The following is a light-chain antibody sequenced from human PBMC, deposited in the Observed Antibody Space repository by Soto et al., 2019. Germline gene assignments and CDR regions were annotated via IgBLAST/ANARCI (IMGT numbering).Light chain of an antibody. CDR1: QTISSY. CDR2: AAS. CDR3: QKSYSSAIT. J-gene: IGKJ4*01. Sequence: DIQMTQSPSSLSASVGDRVTITCRASQTISSYLNWYQQKPGKAPKLLISAASSLQSGVPSRFSGSGSGTDFTLTISSLQREDFATYYCQKSYSSAITFGGGTKVEIK. V-gene: IGKV1-39*01.